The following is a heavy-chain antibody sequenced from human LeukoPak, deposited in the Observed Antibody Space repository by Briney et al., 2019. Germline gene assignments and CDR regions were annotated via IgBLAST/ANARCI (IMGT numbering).Heavy chain of an antibody. CDR3: VRLMPLGAFDF. V-gene: IGHV4-39*07. D-gene: IGHD1-26*01. CDR1: CY. Sequence: CYWGWIRQPPGKGLEWVGSFYYGGNAYYRSTLKGRVTISEDTAKNQFSLNLDSVIAEDTDVYFCVRLMPLGAFDFWGQGALVTVSS. J-gene: IGHJ4*02. CDR2: FYYGGNA.